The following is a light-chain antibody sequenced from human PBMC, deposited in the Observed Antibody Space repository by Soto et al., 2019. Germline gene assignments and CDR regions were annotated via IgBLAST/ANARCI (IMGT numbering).Light chain of an antibody. V-gene: IGKV4-1*01. CDR3: QQYYSSPLT. J-gene: IGKJ4*01. CDR2: WAS. CDR1: QSVLYSSNNKNY. Sequence: IVMTQSPDSLAVSLVERATINCKSSQSVLYSSNNKNYLAWYQQKPGQAPKLLIYWASTRESGVPDRFSGSGSGTDFPLTISSLQAEDVAVYYCQQYYSSPLTFGGGTKVDIK.